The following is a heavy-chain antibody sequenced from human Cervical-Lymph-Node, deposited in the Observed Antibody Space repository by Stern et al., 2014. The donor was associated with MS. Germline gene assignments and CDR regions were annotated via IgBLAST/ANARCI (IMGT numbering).Heavy chain of an antibody. V-gene: IGHV1-18*01. Sequence: VQLVESGAEVKKPGASVKVSCKASGYTFSSYGISWVRQAPGQGLEWMGLIIAYDVNTNYAQKLQGRGAMTTDTSTSTAYMELRSLGSDDTAVYYCARGLLGSGNAFDIWGQGTMVPVSS. CDR3: ARGLLGSGNAFDI. CDR1: GYTFSSYG. CDR2: IIAYDVNT. J-gene: IGHJ3*02. D-gene: IGHD1-26*01.